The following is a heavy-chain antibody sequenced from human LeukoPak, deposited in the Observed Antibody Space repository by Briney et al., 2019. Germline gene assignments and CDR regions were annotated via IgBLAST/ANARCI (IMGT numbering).Heavy chain of an antibody. CDR1: GGSISSGSHY. V-gene: IGHV4-39*01. J-gene: IGHJ4*02. CDR3: ARWYSSGWAFDY. Sequence: PETLSLTCTVSGGSISSGSHYWGWIRQPPGKELEWIGNIYYSGNSYYNPSLKSRVTISVDASKNQFSLNLSSVTAADTAVYYCARWYSSGWAFDYWGQGTLVTVSS. D-gene: IGHD6-19*01. CDR2: IYYSGNS.